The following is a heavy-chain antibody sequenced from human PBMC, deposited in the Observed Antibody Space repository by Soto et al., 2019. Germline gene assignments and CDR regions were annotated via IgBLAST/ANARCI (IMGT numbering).Heavy chain of an antibody. CDR1: GYTFTGYY. Sequence: QVQLVQSGAEVKKPGASVKVSCKASGYTFTGYYMHWVRQAPGQGLEWMGWINPNSGGTNYAQKFQGWVTMTRDTSISTAYMELSRLRSDATAVYYCARETFTPKTYYYYGMDVWGQGTTVTVSS. CDR3: ARETFTPKTYYYYGMDV. J-gene: IGHJ6*02. CDR2: INPNSGGT. V-gene: IGHV1-2*04.